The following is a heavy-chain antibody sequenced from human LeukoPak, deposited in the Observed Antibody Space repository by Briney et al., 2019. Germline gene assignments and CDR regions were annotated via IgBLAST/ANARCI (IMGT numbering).Heavy chain of an antibody. V-gene: IGHV4-39*01. J-gene: IGHJ4*02. CDR2: IYYSGST. Sequence: PSETLSLTCTVSGGSISSSSYYWGWIRQPPGKGLEWIGSIYYSGSTHYNPSLKSRVTISVDTSKNQFSLKLSSVTAADTAVYYCARQEDYGGSDYWGQGTLVTVSS. CDR3: ARQEDYGGSDY. D-gene: IGHD4-23*01. CDR1: GGSISSSSYY.